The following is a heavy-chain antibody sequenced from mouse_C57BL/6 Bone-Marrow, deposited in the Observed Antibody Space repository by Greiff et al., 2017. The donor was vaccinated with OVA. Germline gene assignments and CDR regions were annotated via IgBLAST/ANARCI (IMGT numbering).Heavy chain of an antibody. J-gene: IGHJ1*03. CDR1: GYTFTSYW. D-gene: IGHD1-1*01. V-gene: IGHV1-69*01. CDR2: IDPSDSYT. Sequence: QVQLQQPGAELVRPGSSVKLSCKASGYTFTSYWMHWVKQRPGQGLEWIGEIDPSDSYTNYNQKFKGKSTLTVDKSSSTAYMQLSSLTSEDSAVYYCARETTVVAEGYFDVWGTGTTVTVSS. CDR3: ARETTVVAEGYFDV.